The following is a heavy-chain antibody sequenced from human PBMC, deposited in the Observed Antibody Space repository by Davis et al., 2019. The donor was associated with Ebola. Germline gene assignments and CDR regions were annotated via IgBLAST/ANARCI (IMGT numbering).Heavy chain of an antibody. J-gene: IGHJ4*02. D-gene: IGHD1-20*01. Sequence: ASVKVSCQPSGYPFPAFGIRWVRPAPGQGLEWMGWISADNGTTKYAQSFQGRVTVTTDTSTSTAYMELRSLRSDDTAMYFCARARYNWNDFDYWGQGTLDTVSS. CDR2: ISADNGTT. CDR1: GYPFPAFG. CDR3: ARARYNWNDFDY. V-gene: IGHV1-18*01.